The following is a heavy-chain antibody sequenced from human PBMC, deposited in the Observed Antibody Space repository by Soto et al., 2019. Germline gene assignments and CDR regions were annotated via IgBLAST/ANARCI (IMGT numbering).Heavy chain of an antibody. D-gene: IGHD6-13*01. V-gene: IGHV1-46*01. CDR1: GYTFTRYY. CDR3: AKDTRVNSWYYFDC. CDR2: IDPSGGST. J-gene: IGHJ4*02. Sequence: ASVKVSCKASGYTFTRYYVHWVRQAPGQGPEWMGVIDPSGGSTTYTQKFQGRVTMTRDTSTSTVYMELSSLRAEDTAMYYCAKDTRVNSWYYFDCWGQGTLVTVSS.